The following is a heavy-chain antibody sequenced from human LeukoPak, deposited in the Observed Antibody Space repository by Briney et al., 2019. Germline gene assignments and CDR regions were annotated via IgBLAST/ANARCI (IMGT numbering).Heavy chain of an antibody. Sequence: PSETLSLTCTVSGGSISSYYWSWIRQPPGKGLEWIGYIYYSVSTNYNPSLKSRVTISVDTSKNQFSLKLSSVTAADTAVYYCARGPASIWFGNNWFDPWGQGTLVTVSS. CDR3: ARGPASIWFGNNWFDP. CDR1: GGSISSYY. J-gene: IGHJ5*02. V-gene: IGHV4-59*12. D-gene: IGHD3-10*01. CDR2: IYYSVST.